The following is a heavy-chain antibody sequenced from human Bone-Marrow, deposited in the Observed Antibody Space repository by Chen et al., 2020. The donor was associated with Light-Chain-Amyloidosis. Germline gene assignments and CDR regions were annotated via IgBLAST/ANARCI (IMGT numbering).Heavy chain of an antibody. Sequence: EVQPVESGGGLVHPGGSLRLSCAASGFTFSTSWMGWVRQAPGKGMEWVADINPAGGGAYYLDSVMRLFTISSDNARNSLYLQRNILRAEDAAVYYCSMARGRAVYDYWGQGPLLTVSS. D-gene: IGHD3-16*01. V-gene: IGHV3-7*01. CDR3: SMARGRAVYDY. CDR1: GFTFSTSW. CDR2: INPAGGGA. J-gene: IGHJ4*02.